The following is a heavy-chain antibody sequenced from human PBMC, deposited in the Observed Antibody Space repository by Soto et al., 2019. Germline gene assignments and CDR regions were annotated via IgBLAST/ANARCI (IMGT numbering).Heavy chain of an antibody. Sequence: QVQLVQSGAEVKKPGSSVRVSCKASGGTFTHSLFSWVRQAPGQGLEYMGNIIPTFDSPKYAQKFQGRMTISADKSTDTVYMDLTSLRSDDTALYYCASGWGMTVNATDSWGQGTLVTVSS. CDR1: GGTFTHSL. V-gene: IGHV1-69*06. D-gene: IGHD2-21*01. J-gene: IGHJ5*01. CDR3: ASGWGMTVNATDS. CDR2: IIPTFDSP.